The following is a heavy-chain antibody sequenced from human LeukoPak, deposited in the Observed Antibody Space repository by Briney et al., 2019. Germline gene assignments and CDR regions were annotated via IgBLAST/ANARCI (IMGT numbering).Heavy chain of an antibody. CDR1: GGYIRSYY. V-gene: IGHV4-59*12. Sequence: PSETLSLTCTVSGGYIRSYYWSWIRQPPGKGLEWIGYIYYSGTTNYKPALKSRAAISVDTSKNQFSLKLSSVTASDTAVYYCARSGPDSGKFWVFDYWGQGTLVTVSS. CDR3: ARSGPDSGKFWVFDY. CDR2: IYYSGTT. J-gene: IGHJ4*02. D-gene: IGHD1-26*01.